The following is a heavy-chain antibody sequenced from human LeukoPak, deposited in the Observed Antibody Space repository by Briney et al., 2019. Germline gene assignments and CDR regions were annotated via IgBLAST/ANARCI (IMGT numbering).Heavy chain of an antibody. CDR1: GDSVSSPSHH. J-gene: IGHJ4*02. CDR2: IYYTGNT. Sequence: PSETLSLTCTVSGDSVSSPSHHWAWIRQPPGKVLEWIASIYYTGNTYYNPSLKSRLSISLDASKNYFSLKLSSVTAADTAVYFCTREFTSTSGDWGQGTLVTVSS. V-gene: IGHV4-39*02. D-gene: IGHD1-1*01. CDR3: TREFTSTSGD.